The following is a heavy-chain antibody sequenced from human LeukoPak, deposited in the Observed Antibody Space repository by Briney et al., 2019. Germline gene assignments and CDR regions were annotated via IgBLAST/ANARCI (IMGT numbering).Heavy chain of an antibody. CDR1: GFTFDDYA. V-gene: IGHV3-9*01. D-gene: IGHD5-12*01. CDR3: AKVRRVGYSGYVQDAFDI. Sequence: PGRSLRLSCAASGFTFDDYAMHWVRQAPGKGLEWVSGISWNSGSIGYADSVKGRFTISRDNAKNSLYLQMNSLRAEDTALYYCAKVRRVGYSGYVQDAFDIWGQGTMVTVSS. J-gene: IGHJ3*02. CDR2: ISWNSGSI.